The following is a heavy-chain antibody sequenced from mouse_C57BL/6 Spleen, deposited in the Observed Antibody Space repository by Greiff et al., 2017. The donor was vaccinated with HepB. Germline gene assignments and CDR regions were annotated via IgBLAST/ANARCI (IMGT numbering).Heavy chain of an antibody. D-gene: IGHD1-2*01. Sequence: QVQLQQPGAELVMPGASVKLSCKASGYTFTSYWMHWVKQRPGQGLEWIGEIDPSDSYTYYNQKFKGKSTLTVDKSSSTAYMQLSSLTSEDTAVCFCASNGRGFAYWGQGTLVTVSA. CDR3: ASNGRGFAY. J-gene: IGHJ3*01. V-gene: IGHV1-69*01. CDR2: IDPSDSYT. CDR1: GYTFTSYW.